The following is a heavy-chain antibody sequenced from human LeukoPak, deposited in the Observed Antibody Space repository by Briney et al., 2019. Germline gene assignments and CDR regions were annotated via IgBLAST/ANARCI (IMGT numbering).Heavy chain of an antibody. CDR3: ARVQKGIAAAGTGGGWFDP. V-gene: IGHV3-11*01. CDR1: GFTFSDYY. J-gene: IGHJ5*02. D-gene: IGHD6-13*01. CDR2: ISSSGSTI. Sequence: GGSLRLSCAASGFTFSDYYMSWIRQAPGKGLEWISYISSSGSTIYYSDSVRGQFTISRDNAKNSLYLQMNSLRAEDTAVYYCARVQKGIAAAGTGGGWFDPWGQGTLVTVSA.